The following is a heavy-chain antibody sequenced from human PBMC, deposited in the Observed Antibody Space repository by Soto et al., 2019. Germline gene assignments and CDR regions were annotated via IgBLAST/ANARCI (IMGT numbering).Heavy chain of an antibody. V-gene: IGHV3-21*01. CDR1: GFTFSSYS. CDR3: ARVVVVAATQTWFDP. J-gene: IGHJ5*02. CDR2: ISSSSSYI. Sequence: PGGSLRLSCAASGFTFSSYSMNWVRQAPGKGLEWVSSISSSSSYIYYADSVKGRFTISRDNAKNQFSLKLSSVTAADTAVYYCARVVVVAATQTWFDPWGQGTLVTVSS. D-gene: IGHD2-15*01.